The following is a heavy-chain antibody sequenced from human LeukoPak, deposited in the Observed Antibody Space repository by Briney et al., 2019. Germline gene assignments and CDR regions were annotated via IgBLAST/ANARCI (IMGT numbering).Heavy chain of an antibody. CDR1: GFSFSTYS. J-gene: IGHJ4*02. Sequence: GGSLRLSCAASGFSFSTYSMKWVRQAPGKGLEWVSFISSSSSYIYYADSVKGRFTISRDNAKNSLYLQMNSLRAEDTAVYYCARGTMFPYYFDYWGQGTLVTVSS. V-gene: IGHV3-21*01. CDR2: ISSSSSYI. CDR3: ARGTMFPYYFDY. D-gene: IGHD3-10*02.